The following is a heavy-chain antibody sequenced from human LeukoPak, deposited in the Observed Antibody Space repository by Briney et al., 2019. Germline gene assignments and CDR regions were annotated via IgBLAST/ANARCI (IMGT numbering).Heavy chain of an antibody. Sequence: GGSLRLSCAASGFTFSTYAMSWVRQAPGKGLEWVSGINDSGGGTYYADSVKGRFTISRDNSKNTLYLQMNSLRAEDTAVYYCSKAPYYVLPCFDSWGQGTLVTVSS. CDR3: SKAPYYVLPCFDS. J-gene: IGHJ4*02. D-gene: IGHD3-10*02. V-gene: IGHV3-23*01. CDR2: INDSGGGT. CDR1: GFTFSTYA.